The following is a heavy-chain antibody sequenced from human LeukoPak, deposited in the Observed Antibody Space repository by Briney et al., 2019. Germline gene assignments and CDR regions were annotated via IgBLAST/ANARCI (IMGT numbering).Heavy chain of an antibody. CDR1: GGSLSSHY. CDR2: IYSSGTT. Sequence: PSETLSLTCSVSGGSLSSHYWSWIRQPPGKEMELIGHIYSSGTTYYTPSVGSRVTISLQTPKNQFSLRLNSVTTADTAVYYCARFSSGCSESSCYLTNWGQGTLVIVSS. V-gene: IGHV4-59*11. D-gene: IGHD2-2*01. CDR3: ARFSSGCSESSCYLTN. J-gene: IGHJ4*02.